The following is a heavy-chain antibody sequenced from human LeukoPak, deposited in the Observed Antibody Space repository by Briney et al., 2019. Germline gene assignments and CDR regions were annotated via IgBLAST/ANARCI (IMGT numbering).Heavy chain of an antibody. V-gene: IGHV1-2*02. CDR2: INPNSGDT. CDR3: VRDRITIVRGVPNYFDP. CDR1: GYTFINHY. Sequence: ASVKVSRKASGYTFINHYIHWVRQAPGQGLEWMGWINPNSGDTNYAQKFQGRVTMTTDTSMSTAYMEVSRLRSDDTAVYYCVRDRITIVRGVPNYFDPWGQGTLVTVSS. D-gene: IGHD3-10*01. J-gene: IGHJ5*02.